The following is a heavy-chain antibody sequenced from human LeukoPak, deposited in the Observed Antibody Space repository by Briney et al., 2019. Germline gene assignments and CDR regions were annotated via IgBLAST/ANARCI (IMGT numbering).Heavy chain of an antibody. CDR2: ISAYNGNT. CDR3: ARDQWGSGSYLIDY. CDR1: GYTFTSYG. D-gene: IGHD1-26*01. J-gene: IGHJ4*02. V-gene: IGHV1-18*01. Sequence: ASVKVSCKASGYTFTSYGISWVRQAPGQGLEWMGWISAYNGNTNYAQKLQGRVTMTTDTSTSTAYMELRSLRSDDTAVYYCARDQWGSGSYLIDYWGRGTLVTVSS.